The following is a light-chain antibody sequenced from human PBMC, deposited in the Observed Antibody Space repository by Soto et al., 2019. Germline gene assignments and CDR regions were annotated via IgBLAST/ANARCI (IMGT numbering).Light chain of an antibody. J-gene: IGLJ1*01. V-gene: IGLV1-44*01. CDR3: AAWDDSLNGYV. CDR2: SND. CDR1: SSNIGSNT. Sequence: QSVLTHPPSASGTPGQRVTISCSGSSSNIGSNTVNWYQQLPGTAPKLLIYSNDQRPSGVPDRFSGSKSGTSASLAISGLQSEDEADYYCAAWDDSLNGYVIGTGTKLTVL.